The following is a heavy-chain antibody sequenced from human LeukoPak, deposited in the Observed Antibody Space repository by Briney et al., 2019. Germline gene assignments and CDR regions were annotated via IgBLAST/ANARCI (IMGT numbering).Heavy chain of an antibody. Sequence: SETLSLTCAVYGGSFSGYYWSWIRQPPGKGLDWIGEINHSGSTNYNPSLKSRVTISVDTSKNQFSLKLSSVAAADTAVYYCARGMGIAAAGTADFDYWGQGTLVTVSS. V-gene: IGHV4-34*01. CDR1: GGSFSGYY. J-gene: IGHJ4*02. CDR3: ARGMGIAAAGTADFDY. CDR2: INHSGST. D-gene: IGHD6-13*01.